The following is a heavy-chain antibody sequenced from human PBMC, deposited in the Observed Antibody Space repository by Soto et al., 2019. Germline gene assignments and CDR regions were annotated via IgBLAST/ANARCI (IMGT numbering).Heavy chain of an antibody. J-gene: IGHJ5*02. Sequence: WGSLRLSCAASGFTFSSYSMNWVRQAPGKGLEWVSYISSSSSTIYYADSVKGRFTISRDNAKNSLYLQMNSLRAEDTAVYYCARHPERIAQIGWFDPWGQGTLVTVS. V-gene: IGHV3-48*01. CDR2: ISSSSSTI. CDR3: ARHPERIAQIGWFDP. CDR1: GFTFSSYS. D-gene: IGHD6-13*01.